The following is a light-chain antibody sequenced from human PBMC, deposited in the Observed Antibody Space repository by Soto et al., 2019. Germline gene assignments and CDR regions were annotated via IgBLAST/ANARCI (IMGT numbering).Light chain of an antibody. CDR1: QSVSNNY. V-gene: IGKV3-20*01. CDR2: DAS. J-gene: IGKJ2*01. Sequence: EIVLTQSPGTLSLSPGERVTLSCRASQSVSNNYLAWYQQKPGQPPRLLIYDASSRATGFPDRFSGSGSGTDFILTISRLEPEDVAVYYCQQYGSSPLTFGQGTKLEIK. CDR3: QQYGSSPLT.